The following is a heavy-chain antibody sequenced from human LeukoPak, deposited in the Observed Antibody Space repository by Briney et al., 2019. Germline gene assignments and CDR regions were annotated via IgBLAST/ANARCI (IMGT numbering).Heavy chain of an antibody. J-gene: IGHJ5*02. D-gene: IGHD6-13*01. Sequence: ASVKVSCKASGYTFTSYGISWVRQAPGQGLEWMGIINPSGGSTSYAQKFQGRVTMTRDTSTSTVYMELSSLRSEDTAVYYCARDRNPSSSWYWFDPWGQGTLVTVSS. CDR1: GYTFTSYG. CDR3: ARDRNPSSSWYWFDP. V-gene: IGHV1-46*01. CDR2: INPSGGST.